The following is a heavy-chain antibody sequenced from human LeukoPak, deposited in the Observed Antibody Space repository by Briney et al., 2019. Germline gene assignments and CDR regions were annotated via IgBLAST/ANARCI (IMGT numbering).Heavy chain of an antibody. Sequence: GGSLRLSCAASGFTFGSYKMNWVRLAPGKGLEWVSYISRSDGTIYYADSVKGRFTISRDNAKNSLYLQMNSLRAEDTAVYCCAELGITMIGGVWGKGTTVTISS. CDR3: AELGITMIGGV. CDR2: ISRSDGTI. V-gene: IGHV3-48*03. D-gene: IGHD3-10*02. J-gene: IGHJ6*04. CDR1: GFTFGSYK.